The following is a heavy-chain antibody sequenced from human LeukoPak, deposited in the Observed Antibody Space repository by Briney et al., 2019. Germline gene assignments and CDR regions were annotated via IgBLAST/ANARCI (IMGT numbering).Heavy chain of an antibody. D-gene: IGHD2-15*01. J-gene: IGHJ5*02. CDR1: GYTFTSNA. V-gene: IGHV7-4-1*02. CDR2: INTDSGNP. CDR3: SRGIGYCSDFSCHLDP. Sequence: ASVKASCKASGYTFTSNALNWVRQSPGQGLEWMGWINTDSGNPTYAQGFTGRFVFSLDTSVSTAYLQINSLEAEDTAMYYCSRGIGYCSDFSCHLDPWGQGTLVTVSS.